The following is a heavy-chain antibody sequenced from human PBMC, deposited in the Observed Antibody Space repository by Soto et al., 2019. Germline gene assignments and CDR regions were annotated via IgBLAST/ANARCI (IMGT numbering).Heavy chain of an antibody. D-gene: IGHD6-13*01. J-gene: IGHJ5*02. Sequence: ASVKVSCKASGYTFTGYYMHWVRQAPGQGLEWMGWINPNSGGTNYAQKFQGRVTMTRDTSISTAYLELSRLRSDDTAVYYCARDGRWRGRRAWYRTPPGGWCDPCGQGTLVTVSS. CDR2: INPNSGGT. CDR3: ARDGRWRGRRAWYRTPPGGWCDP. V-gene: IGHV1-2*02. CDR1: GYTFTGYY.